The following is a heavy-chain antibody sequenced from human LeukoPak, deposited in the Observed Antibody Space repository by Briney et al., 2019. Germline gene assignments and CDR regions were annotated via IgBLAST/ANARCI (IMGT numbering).Heavy chain of an antibody. Sequence: GSLRLSCAASGFSFFSYAMSWVRQAPGKGLEWVSAISASGGGTYYADSVKGRFTISRDNSKNTLYLQMNSLRAEDTAVYYCGKVRFGELLSQFDYWGQGTLVTVSS. J-gene: IGHJ4*02. D-gene: IGHD3-10*01. CDR3: GKVRFGELLSQFDY. CDR1: GFSFFSYA. CDR2: ISASGGGT. V-gene: IGHV3-23*01.